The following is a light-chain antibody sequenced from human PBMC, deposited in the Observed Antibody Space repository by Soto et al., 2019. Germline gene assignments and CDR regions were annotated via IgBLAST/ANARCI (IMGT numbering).Light chain of an antibody. J-gene: IGLJ1*01. CDR3: QSYDSRLSAYV. CDR1: NSNIGAGYD. V-gene: IGLV1-40*01. CDR2: TNN. Sequence: QRVTISCTGSNSNIGAGYDVHWYLQLPGTAPKLLVYTNNNRPSGVPDRFSGSKSGTSASLAITGLQAEDEADYYCQSYDSRLSAYVFGTGTKVTVL.